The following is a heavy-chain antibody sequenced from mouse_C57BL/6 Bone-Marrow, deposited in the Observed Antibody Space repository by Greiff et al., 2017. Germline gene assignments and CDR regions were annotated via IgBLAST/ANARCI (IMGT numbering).Heavy chain of an antibody. V-gene: IGHV5-4*01. Sequence: EVKVVESGGGLVKPGGSLKLSCAASGFPFSSYAMSWVRQTPDKRLEWVATISDGGSYTYYPDNVKGRFTISRDNAKNNLYLQMRHLKSEDTAMYYCAREDYLGWYFEVWGTGTTGTVSS. CDR2: ISDGGSYT. CDR3: AREDYLGWYFEV. J-gene: IGHJ1*03. CDR1: GFPFSSYA. D-gene: IGHD5-5*01.